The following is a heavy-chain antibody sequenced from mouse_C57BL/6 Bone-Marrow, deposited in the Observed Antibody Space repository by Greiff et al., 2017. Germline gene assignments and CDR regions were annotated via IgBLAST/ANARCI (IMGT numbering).Heavy chain of an antibody. CDR2: IYPSDSDT. CDR1: GYTFTSYW. CDR3: AREGYYGKDY. V-gene: IGHV1-61*01. J-gene: IGHJ2*01. D-gene: IGHD2-1*01. Sequence: VQLQQPGAELVRPGSSVKLSCKASGYTFTSYWLEWVKQRPGQGLEWIGNIYPSDSDTHYNQTFKDKATLTVDKSSSTAYMQLSSLTSEDAAVYYCAREGYYGKDYWGQGTTLTVSS.